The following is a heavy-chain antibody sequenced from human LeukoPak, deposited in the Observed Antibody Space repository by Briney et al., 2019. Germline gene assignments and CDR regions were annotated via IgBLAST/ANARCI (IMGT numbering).Heavy chain of an antibody. CDR3: ARDDSDFGDYIDY. CDR2: ISGRSSTI. Sequence: GGSLRLSCAASGFTFISHSMIWVRQAPGKGLEWLSYISGRSSTIYYADSVKGRFTISRDNAKNSLFLQMNSLRAEDTAVYFCARDDSDFGDYIDYWGQGTPVAVS. CDR1: GFTFISHS. D-gene: IGHD4-17*01. V-gene: IGHV3-48*01. J-gene: IGHJ4*02.